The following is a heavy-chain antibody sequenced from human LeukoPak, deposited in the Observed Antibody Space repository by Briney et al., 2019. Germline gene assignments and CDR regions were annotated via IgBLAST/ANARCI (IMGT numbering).Heavy chain of an antibody. CDR2: INPSGGST. D-gene: IGHD3-3*01. CDR1: GYTFTSYY. Sequence: ASVKVSCKASGYTFTSYYIHWVRQAPGQGLAWMGVINPSGGSTTYAQKFQGRVTMTRDTSTSTVYMELSSLRSEDTAVYYCARGGVLRFLEHLDCWGQGTLVTVSS. CDR3: ARGGVLRFLEHLDC. J-gene: IGHJ4*02. V-gene: IGHV1-46*01.